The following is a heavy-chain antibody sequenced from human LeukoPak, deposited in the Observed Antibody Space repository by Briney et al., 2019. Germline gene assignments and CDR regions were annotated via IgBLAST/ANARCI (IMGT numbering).Heavy chain of an antibody. V-gene: IGHV4-31*03. CDR1: GGSISSGGYY. CDR3: ARLDEATYSDAFDI. CDR2: IYYSGST. J-gene: IGHJ3*02. Sequence: SQTLSLTCTVSGGSISSGGYYWSWIRQHPGKGLEWIGYIYYSGSTYYNPSLKSRVTISVDTSKNQFSLKPSSVTAADTAVYYCARLDEATYSDAFDIWGQGTMVTVSS. D-gene: IGHD5-12*01.